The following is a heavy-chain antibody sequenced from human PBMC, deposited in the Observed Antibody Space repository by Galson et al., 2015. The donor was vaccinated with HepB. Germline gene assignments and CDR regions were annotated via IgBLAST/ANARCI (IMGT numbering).Heavy chain of an antibody. J-gene: IGHJ3*02. D-gene: IGHD3-22*01. CDR2: ISWNSGSI. V-gene: IGHV3-9*01. CDR1: GFTFDDYA. Sequence: SLRLSCAASGFTFDDYAMHWVRQAPGKGLEWVSGISWNSGSIGYADSVKGRFTISRDNAKNSLYLQMNSLRAEDTALYYCAKDIYDSSVNDAFDIWGQGTMVTVSS. CDR3: AKDIYDSSVNDAFDI.